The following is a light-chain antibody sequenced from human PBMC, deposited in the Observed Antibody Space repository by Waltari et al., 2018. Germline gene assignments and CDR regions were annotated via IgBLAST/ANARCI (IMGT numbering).Light chain of an antibody. CDR2: SAS. V-gene: IGKV1-6*01. CDR1: QVIRND. CDR3: LQDYDYQWT. Sequence: ATQMTQPPSSLSASAGDSVTITCRASQVIRNDLGWYQQKPGKAPKLLIYSASSLQSGVPSRFRGSGSGTDFTLTISSLQPEDVATYYCLQDYDYQWTFGQGTKVEIE. J-gene: IGKJ1*01.